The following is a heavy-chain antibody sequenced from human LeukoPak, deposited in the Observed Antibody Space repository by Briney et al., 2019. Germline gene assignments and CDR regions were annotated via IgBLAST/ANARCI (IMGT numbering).Heavy chain of an antibody. CDR3: SRDSYGHDPRNSFDY. CDR2: ISSKAFGGTT. V-gene: IGHV3-49*04. D-gene: IGHD5-18*01. J-gene: IGHJ4*02. CDR1: GFTFSSYW. Sequence: QSGGSLRLSCAASGFTFSSYWMSWVRQAPGKGLEWVGFISSKAFGGTTEYAASVKGRFTISRDDSKSIAYLQMNSLKTEDTAVYFCSRDSYGHDPRNSFDYWGQGTLVTVSS.